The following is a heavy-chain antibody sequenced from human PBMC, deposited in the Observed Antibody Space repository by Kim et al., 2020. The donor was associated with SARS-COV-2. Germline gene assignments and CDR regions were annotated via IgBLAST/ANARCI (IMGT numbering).Heavy chain of an antibody. CDR2: ISNTGDTV. Sequence: GGSLRLSCAASTFAFSIYEMNWLRQAPGKGLEWLSYISNTGDTVYYAESIEGRFTISRDNANNSLFLQMDSLRVEDTAVHYCALIMPRENSYNIWGQGT. J-gene: IGHJ3*02. CDR3: ALIMPRENSYNI. V-gene: IGHV3-48*03. CDR1: TFAFSIYE. D-gene: IGHD2-2*01.